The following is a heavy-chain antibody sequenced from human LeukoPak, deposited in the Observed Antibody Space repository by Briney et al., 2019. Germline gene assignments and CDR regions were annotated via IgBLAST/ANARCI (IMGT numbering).Heavy chain of an antibody. CDR3: ARQYSNYVDY. Sequence: SETLSLTCTVSGGSISSYYWSWIRQPPGKGLEWIGEINHSGSTNYNPSLKSRVTISVDTTKNQFSLKLSSVTAADTAVYYCARQYSNYVDYWGQGTLVTVSS. V-gene: IGHV4-34*01. CDR1: GGSISSYY. D-gene: IGHD4-11*01. CDR2: INHSGST. J-gene: IGHJ4*02.